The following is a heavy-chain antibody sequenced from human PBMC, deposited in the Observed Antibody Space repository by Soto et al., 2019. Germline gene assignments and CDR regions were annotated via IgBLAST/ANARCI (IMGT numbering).Heavy chain of an antibody. V-gene: IGHV3-7*03. D-gene: IGHD2-15*01. CDR1: GFTFSSYW. CDR2: IKQDGSEK. J-gene: IGHJ6*02. Sequence: PGGSLRLSCAASGFTFSSYWMSWVRQAPGKGLEWVANIKQDGSEKCYVDSVKGRFTISRDNAKNSLYLQMNSLRAEDTAVYYCARDSCSGGSCYSPDYYYYGMDVWGQGTTVTVSS. CDR3: ARDSCSGGSCYSPDYYYYGMDV.